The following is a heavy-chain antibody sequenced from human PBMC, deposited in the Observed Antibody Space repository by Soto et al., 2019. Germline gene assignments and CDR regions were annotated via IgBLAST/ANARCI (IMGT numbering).Heavy chain of an antibody. CDR3: ARAPYYYDSSGYRNWLDP. J-gene: IGHJ5*02. Sequence: PSATRSVTGAVSGSSISRGCYSGGWIPQPPGKGLEWIGYISHSGSTYYNPSLKSRVTISVDRSKNQFFLKLSSVTAADTAFYYCARAPYYYDSSGYRNWLDPWGQGTLVTVSS. CDR2: ISHSGST. D-gene: IGHD3-22*01. V-gene: IGHV4-30-2*01. CDR1: GSSISRGCYS.